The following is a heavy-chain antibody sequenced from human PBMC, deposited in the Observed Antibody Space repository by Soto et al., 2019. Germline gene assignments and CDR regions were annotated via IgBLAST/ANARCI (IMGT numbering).Heavy chain of an antibody. V-gene: IGHV3-30-3*01. CDR3: ARSFTETTVEGY. Sequence: GGSLRLSCAASGFTFSSYAMHWVRQAPGKGLEWVAVISYDGSNKYYADSVKGRFTISRDNSKNTLYLQMNSLRAEDTAVYYCARSFTETTVEGYWGQGTLVTVSS. CDR2: ISYDGSNK. D-gene: IGHD4-4*01. CDR1: GFTFSSYA. J-gene: IGHJ4*02.